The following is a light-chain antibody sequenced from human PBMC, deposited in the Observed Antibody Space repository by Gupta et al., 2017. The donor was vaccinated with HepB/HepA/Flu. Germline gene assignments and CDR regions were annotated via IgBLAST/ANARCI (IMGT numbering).Light chain of an antibody. CDR3: QQPSSFPYT. Sequence: DIQMTPSPSFVSASIGDRVTISCRASQGISTWVAWYQQKSGRAPNLLIYAASRLQSGVPDRFSGSGSGTDFTLTISSLQPEDAATYFCQQPSSFPYTFGQGTRVDIK. CDR1: QGISTW. CDR2: AAS. V-gene: IGKV1-12*01. J-gene: IGKJ2*01.